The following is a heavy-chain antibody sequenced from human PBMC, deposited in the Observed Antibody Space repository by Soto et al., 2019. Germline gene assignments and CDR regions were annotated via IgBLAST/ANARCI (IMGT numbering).Heavy chain of an antibody. CDR1: GLTFSIYA. D-gene: IGHD2-15*01. CDR2: ISGSGGST. CDR3: AKGRGGGNRHFDY. Sequence: EVQLLESGGGLVQPGGSLRRSFAASGLTFSIYAMSWVRQAPGKGLEWVSAISGSGGSTYYADSVKGRFTISRDNSKNALYLQMNSLRSEDTAVYYCAKGRGGGNRHFDYWGQGTLVTVSS. V-gene: IGHV3-23*01. J-gene: IGHJ4*02.